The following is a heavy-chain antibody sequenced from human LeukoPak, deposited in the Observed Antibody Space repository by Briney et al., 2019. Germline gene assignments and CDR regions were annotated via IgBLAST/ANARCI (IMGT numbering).Heavy chain of an antibody. Sequence: GGSLRLSCAASEFTFSSYWMSWVRQAPGKGLEWVANIKQDGSEKYYVDSVRGRFTISRDNAKNSLYLQMHSLRAKDTAVYYCARDLGPGQYYYYYIDVWGKGTTVTVSS. V-gene: IGHV3-7*01. J-gene: IGHJ6*03. CDR3: ARDLGPGQYYYYYIDV. CDR2: IKQDGSEK. CDR1: EFTFSSYW.